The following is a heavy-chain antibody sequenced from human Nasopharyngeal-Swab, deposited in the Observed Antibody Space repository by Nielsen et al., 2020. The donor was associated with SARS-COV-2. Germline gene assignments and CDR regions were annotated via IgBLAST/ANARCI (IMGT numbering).Heavy chain of an antibody. J-gene: IGHJ3*01. D-gene: IGHD2/OR15-2a*01. CDR2: INPEATEK. Sequence: GESLKISCAASGFTFSSYAMSWVRQVAGRGLEWVATINPEATEKQYVDSVKGRFTISRDNAKKSLFLQMNSLGGEDTAVYYCARDIGILLTVKQGDPFDLWGHGTKVTVSS. V-gene: IGHV3-7*05. CDR1: GFTFSSYA. CDR3: ARDIGILLTVKQGDPFDL.